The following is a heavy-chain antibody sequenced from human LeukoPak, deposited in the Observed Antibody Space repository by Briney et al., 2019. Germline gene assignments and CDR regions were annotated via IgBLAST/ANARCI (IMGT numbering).Heavy chain of an antibody. J-gene: IGHJ3*02. D-gene: IGHD3-22*01. CDR2: IKQDGSEK. Sequence: GGSLRLSCAASGFTFSSYWMSWVRQAPGKGLEWVANIKQDGSEKYYVDSVKGRFTISRDNAKNTLYLQMNSLRAEDTAVYYCARDHDYYDSSGYSSGLIWGQGTMVTVSS. V-gene: IGHV3-7*01. CDR1: GFTFSSYW. CDR3: ARDHDYYDSSGYSSGLI.